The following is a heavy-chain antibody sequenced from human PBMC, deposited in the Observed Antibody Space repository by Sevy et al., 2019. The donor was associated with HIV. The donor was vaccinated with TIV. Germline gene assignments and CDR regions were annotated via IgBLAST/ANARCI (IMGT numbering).Heavy chain of an antibody. V-gene: IGHV1-69*13. CDR3: AREDASSNNWFDP. Sequence: VKVSCKASGGTFSSYAISWVRQAPGQGLEWMGGIIPIFGTANYAQKFQGRVTITADKSTSTAYMELSSLRSEDTAVYYCAREDASSNNWFDPWGQGTLVTVSS. CDR1: GGTFSSYA. CDR2: IIPIFGTA. J-gene: IGHJ5*02.